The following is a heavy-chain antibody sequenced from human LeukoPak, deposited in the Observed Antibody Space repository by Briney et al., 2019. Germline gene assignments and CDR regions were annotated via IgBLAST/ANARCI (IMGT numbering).Heavy chain of an antibody. Sequence: SETLSLTFTVSGGSISSSGYYWGWIRQPPGKGLEWIASIYYSGSTYYNPSLKSRVTISVDTSKNQLSLKLSSLTAADTAVYYCARHEYSGSYYGLSWFDPWGQGTLVTVSS. CDR1: GGSISSSGYY. D-gene: IGHD1-26*01. CDR3: ARHEYSGSYYGLSWFDP. J-gene: IGHJ5*02. CDR2: IYYSGST. V-gene: IGHV4-39*01.